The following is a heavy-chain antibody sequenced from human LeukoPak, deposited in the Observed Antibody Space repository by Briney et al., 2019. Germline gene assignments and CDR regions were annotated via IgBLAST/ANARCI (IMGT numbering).Heavy chain of an antibody. CDR2: IIPIFGTA. D-gene: IGHD1-20*01. V-gene: IGHV1-69*01. J-gene: IGHJ5*02. CDR1: GGTFSSYA. Sequence: SVKVSCKASGGTFSSYAISWVRQAPGQGLEWMGGIIPIFGTANYAQKFQDRVTITADESTSTAYMELSSLRSEDTAVYYCASGHWAYNWMPNWFDPWGQGTLVTVSS. CDR3: ASGHWAYNWMPNWFDP.